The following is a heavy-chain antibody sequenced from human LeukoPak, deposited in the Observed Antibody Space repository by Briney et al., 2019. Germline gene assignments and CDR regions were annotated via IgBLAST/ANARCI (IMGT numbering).Heavy chain of an antibody. CDR1: GFTFSSYA. D-gene: IGHD2-15*01. CDR3: AKDVGRNPYYFDY. J-gene: IGHJ4*02. CDR2: ISGSGGST. V-gene: IGHV3-23*01. Sequence: HPGGSLRLSYAASGFTFSSYAMSWVRQAPGKGLEWVSAISGSGGSTYYADSVKGRFTISRDNSKNTLYLQMNSLRAEDTAVYYCAKDVGRNPYYFDYWGQGTLVTVSS.